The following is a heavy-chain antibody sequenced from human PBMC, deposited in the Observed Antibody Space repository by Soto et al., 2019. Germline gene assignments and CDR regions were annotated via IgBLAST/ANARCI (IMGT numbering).Heavy chain of an antibody. D-gene: IGHD3-22*01. CDR3: AKDVYYDGSPYFSL. Sequence: PGGSLRLSCAASGFTFSTYAMSWVRQAPGKELEWVSTIRGGGSSTYYADSVKGRFTISRDDSKNTLYLQMDSLRAEDTAVYYCAKDVYYDGSPYFSLWGQANLVTVSS. J-gene: IGHJ4*02. CDR1: GFTFSTYA. V-gene: IGHV3-23*01. CDR2: IRGGGSST.